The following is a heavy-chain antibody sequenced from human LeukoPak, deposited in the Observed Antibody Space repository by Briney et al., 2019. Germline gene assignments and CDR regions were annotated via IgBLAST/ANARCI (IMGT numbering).Heavy chain of an antibody. Sequence: SVKVSCKASGGTFSSYAISWVRQAPGQGLEWMGGIIPIFGIANYAQKFQGRVTITADKSTSTAYMELSSLRSEDTAVYYCASIGTYYYDSSGYSPYYYYGMDVWGQGTTVTVSS. V-gene: IGHV1-69*10. CDR2: IIPIFGIA. CDR1: GGTFSSYA. CDR3: ASIGTYYYDSSGYSPYYYYGMDV. D-gene: IGHD3-22*01. J-gene: IGHJ6*02.